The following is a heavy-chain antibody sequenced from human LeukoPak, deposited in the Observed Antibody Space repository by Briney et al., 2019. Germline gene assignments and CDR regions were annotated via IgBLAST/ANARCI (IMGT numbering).Heavy chain of an antibody. J-gene: IGHJ4*02. CDR3: ARDGSGVQLWSYLDY. CDR1: GFTFSSYE. D-gene: IGHD5-18*01. Sequence: GGSLRLSCAASGFTFSSYEVNWVRQAPGKGLEWVSYISSSGSTIYYADSVQGRFTISRDNAKNSLYLQMNSLRAEDTAVYYCARDGSGVQLWSYLDYWGQGTLVTVSS. V-gene: IGHV3-48*03. CDR2: ISSSGSTI.